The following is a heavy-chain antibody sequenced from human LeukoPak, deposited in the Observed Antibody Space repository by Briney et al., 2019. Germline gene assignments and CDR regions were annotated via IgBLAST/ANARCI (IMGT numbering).Heavy chain of an antibody. D-gene: IGHD2-21*02. J-gene: IGHJ3*01. CDR1: GYIFTSYW. CDR3: ARGGGGDSDGFDV. CDR2: IYTGDSDT. V-gene: IGHV5-51*01. Sequence: GASLKISCKGSGYIFTSYWIGWVRQLPGKGLEWLGFIYTGDSDTIYSPSFQGHVTISVDKSITTAYLQWSTLKASDTATYYCARGGGGDSDGFDVWGQGTMVTVSS.